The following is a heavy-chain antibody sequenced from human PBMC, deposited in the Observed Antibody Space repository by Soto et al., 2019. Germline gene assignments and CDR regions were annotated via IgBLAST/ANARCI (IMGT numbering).Heavy chain of an antibody. D-gene: IGHD2-21*02. Sequence: QVYLVQSGAEVKKPGSSVKISCKASGGIFSSNTINWVRQAAGQGLEWMGGIIPLFGTANYAKKFQGRVTITADKSTKTEYMELTSLRSEDTAVYYCASKAACGGDCYAFDSWGQGTLVTVSS. CDR1: GGIFSSNT. CDR3: ASKAACGGDCYAFDS. J-gene: IGHJ4*02. V-gene: IGHV1-69*06. CDR2: IIPLFGTA.